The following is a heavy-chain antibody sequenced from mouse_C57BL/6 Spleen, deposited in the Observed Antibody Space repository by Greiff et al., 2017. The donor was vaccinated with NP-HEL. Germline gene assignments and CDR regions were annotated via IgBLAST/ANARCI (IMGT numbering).Heavy chain of an antibody. V-gene: IGHV5-9*01. J-gene: IGHJ3*01. Sequence: EVQRVESGGGLVKPGGSLKLSCAASGFTFSSYPMSWVRQTPEKRLEWVATFSGGGGNTYYPDSVKGRFTISRDNAKNTLYLQRSSLRSEDTALYYWARLDYYEYEAWFAYWGQGTLVTVSA. CDR1: GFTFSSYP. CDR2: FSGGGGNT. CDR3: ARLDYYEYEAWFAY. D-gene: IGHD2-4*01.